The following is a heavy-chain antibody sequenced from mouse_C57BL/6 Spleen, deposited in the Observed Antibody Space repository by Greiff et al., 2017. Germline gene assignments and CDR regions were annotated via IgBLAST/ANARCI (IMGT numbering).Heavy chain of an antibody. V-gene: IGHV5-16*01. CDR3: ASTSHYYAMDY. J-gene: IGHJ4*01. CDR1: GFTFSDYY. Sequence: EVHLVQSEAGLVQPGTSMKLSCTASGFTFSDYYMAWVSQVPEKGLEWVANINSDGSRTYYLDSLKSRFTISIDNAKNILYLQMSSLKSEDTATYYWASTSHYYAMDYWGQGTSVTV. CDR2: INSDGSRT.